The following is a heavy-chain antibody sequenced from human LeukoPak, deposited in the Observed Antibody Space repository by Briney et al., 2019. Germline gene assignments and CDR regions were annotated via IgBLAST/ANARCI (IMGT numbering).Heavy chain of an antibody. CDR2: IYYSGST. Sequence: SETLSLTCAVYGGSFSGYYWGWIRQPPGKGLEWIGSIYYSGSTYYNPSLKSRVTISVDTSKNQFSLKLSSVTAADTAVYYCARRNYYYYYMDVWGKGTTVTISS. J-gene: IGHJ6*03. CDR3: ARRNYYYYYMDV. V-gene: IGHV4-39*01. CDR1: GGSFSGYY.